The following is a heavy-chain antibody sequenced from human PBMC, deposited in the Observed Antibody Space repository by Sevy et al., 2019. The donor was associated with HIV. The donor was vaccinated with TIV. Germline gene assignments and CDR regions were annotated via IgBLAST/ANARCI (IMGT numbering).Heavy chain of an antibody. Sequence: GGSLRLSCAASGFTFSSYAMSWVRQAPGKGLEWVSAISGSGGSTYYADSVKGRFTISRDNSKNTLYLQMNSLTADDTAVYYCAKDGNTMVRRVINDAFDIWGQGTMVTVSS. CDR2: ISGSGGST. J-gene: IGHJ3*02. D-gene: IGHD3-10*01. V-gene: IGHV3-23*01. CDR1: GFTFSSYA. CDR3: AKDGNTMVRRVINDAFDI.